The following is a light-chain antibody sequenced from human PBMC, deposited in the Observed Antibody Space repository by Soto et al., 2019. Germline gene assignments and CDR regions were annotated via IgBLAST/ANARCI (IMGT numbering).Light chain of an antibody. V-gene: IGLV2-8*01. J-gene: IGLJ2*01. CDR3: NSYAGSNNLV. CDR1: TSDVGAYNY. Sequence: QSALTQPPSASGSPGQSVTISCTGTTSDVGAYNYVSWYQQHPGRAPKLLIYEVTKRPSGVSDRFSGSKSGNTASLTVSGLQAEDEADYYCNSYAGSNNLVFGGGTKLTVL. CDR2: EVT.